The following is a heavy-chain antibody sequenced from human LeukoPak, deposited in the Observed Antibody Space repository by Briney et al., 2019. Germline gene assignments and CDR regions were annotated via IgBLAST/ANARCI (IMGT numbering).Heavy chain of an antibody. CDR3: ASGGSYPPYYYYYMDV. Sequence: PSETLSLTCTVSGGSISSYYWSWIRQPPGKGLEWIGYIYYSGSTNYNPSPKSRVTISVDTSKNQFSLKLSSVTAADTAVYYCASGGSYPPYYYYYMDVWGKGTTVTVSS. V-gene: IGHV4-59*01. D-gene: IGHD1-26*01. CDR1: GGSISSYY. CDR2: IYYSGST. J-gene: IGHJ6*03.